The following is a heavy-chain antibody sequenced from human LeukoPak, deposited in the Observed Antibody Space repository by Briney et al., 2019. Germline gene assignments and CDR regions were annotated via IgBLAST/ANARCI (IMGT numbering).Heavy chain of an antibody. CDR3: ARDLESKSSGGYSNYYYGMDV. CDR1: GFTVSSNY. D-gene: IGHD6-19*01. J-gene: IGHJ6*04. CDR2: IYSGGST. Sequence: PGGSLRLSCAASGFTVSSNYMSSVRQAPGKGLEWVSVIYSGGSTYYADSVKGRFTISRDHSKNTLYLQMNSLRAEDTAVYYCARDLESKSSGGYSNYYYGMDVWGEGTTVTVSS. V-gene: IGHV3-66*01.